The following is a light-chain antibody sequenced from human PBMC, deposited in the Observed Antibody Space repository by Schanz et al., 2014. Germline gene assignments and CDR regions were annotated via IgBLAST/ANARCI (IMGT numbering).Light chain of an antibody. V-gene: IGKV3D-15*01. CDR1: QSVGSN. J-gene: IGKJ1*01. CDR3: QQYNHWPQT. CDR2: AAS. Sequence: EIVMTQSPATLSVSPGDGATLSCRTSQSVGSNLAWYQQKPGQAPRLLIYAASTRAPGIPGRFSGSGSGTDFTLTISGLQPEDFAVYFCQQYNHWPQTFGQGTKVEIK.